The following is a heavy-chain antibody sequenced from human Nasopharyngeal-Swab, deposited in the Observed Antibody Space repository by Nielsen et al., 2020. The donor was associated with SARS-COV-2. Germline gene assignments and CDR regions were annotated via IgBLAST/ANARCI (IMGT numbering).Heavy chain of an antibody. Sequence: RQPPGKGLEWVAVISYDGSNKYYADSAKGRFTISRDNSKNTLYLQMNSLRAEDTAVYYCAKGGYSGYDPLGMDVWGQGTTVTVSS. V-gene: IGHV3-30*18. D-gene: IGHD5-12*01. CDR3: AKGGYSGYDPLGMDV. CDR2: ISYDGSNK. J-gene: IGHJ6*02.